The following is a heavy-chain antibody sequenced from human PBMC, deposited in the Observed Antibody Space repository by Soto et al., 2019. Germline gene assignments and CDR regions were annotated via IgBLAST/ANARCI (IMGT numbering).Heavy chain of an antibody. CDR2: IRSKAYGGTT. D-gene: IGHD6-6*01. V-gene: IGHV3-49*03. Sequence: PGGSLRLSCAASGFTLSSFAMSWFRQAPGKGLEWVGFIRSKAYGGTTEYAASVKGRFTISRDDSKSIAYLQMNSLKTEDTAVYYCTRDSSSSDRNWFDPWGQGTLVTVSS. CDR1: GFTLSSFA. J-gene: IGHJ5*02. CDR3: TRDSSSSDRNWFDP.